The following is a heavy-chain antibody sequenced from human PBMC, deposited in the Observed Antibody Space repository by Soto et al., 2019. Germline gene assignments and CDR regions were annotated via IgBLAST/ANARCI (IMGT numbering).Heavy chain of an antibody. J-gene: IGHJ6*03. D-gene: IGHD4-17*01. Sequence: PGGSLRLSCAASGFTFSSYSMNWVRQAPGKGLEWVSYISSSSSTIYYADSVKGRFTISRDNAKNSLYLQMNSLRAEDTAVYYCARDANYGDVTGGYYYYYYYMDVWGKGTTVTVSS. V-gene: IGHV3-48*01. CDR2: ISSSSSTI. CDR3: ARDANYGDVTGGYYYYYYYMDV. CDR1: GFTFSSYS.